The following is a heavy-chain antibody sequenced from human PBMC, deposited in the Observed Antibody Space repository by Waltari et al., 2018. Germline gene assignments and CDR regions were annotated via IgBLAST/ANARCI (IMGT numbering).Heavy chain of an antibody. V-gene: IGHV1-2*06. CDR3: ARDLGSDYGNRDY. CDR2: INPNSGDT. D-gene: IGHD4-17*01. J-gene: IGHJ4*02. CDR1: GSTFTGSD. Sequence: QVHLVQCGADVKKPGASVKVPCTASGSTFTGSDIQWVRRGPGQGLEWMGRINPNSGDTNYAQKFQGRVTLTRDTSINTAYMELSSLKSDDTAVYYCARDLGSDYGNRDYWGQGTLVTVPS.